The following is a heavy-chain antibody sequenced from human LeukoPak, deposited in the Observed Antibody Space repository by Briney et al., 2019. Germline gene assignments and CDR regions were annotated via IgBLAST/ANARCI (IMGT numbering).Heavy chain of an antibody. J-gene: IGHJ4*02. CDR1: GGSIRSAY. CDR3: AREFDFWSGYYYFDY. V-gene: IGHV4-59*12. CDR2: IYYSGST. Sequence: SETLSLTCTVSGGSIRSAYWSWIRQPPGKGLEWIGYIYYSGSTNYNPSLKSRVTISVDTSKNQFSLKLSSVTAADTAVYYCAREFDFWSGYYYFDYWGQGTLVTVSS. D-gene: IGHD3-3*01.